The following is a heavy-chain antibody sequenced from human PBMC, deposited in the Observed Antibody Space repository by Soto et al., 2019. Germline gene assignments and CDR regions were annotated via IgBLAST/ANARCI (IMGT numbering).Heavy chain of an antibody. V-gene: IGHV3-23*01. D-gene: IGHD3-3*01. CDR2: ISGSGGST. CDR3: AKDHDFWSGYYSGYYFDY. CDR1: GFTFSSYA. J-gene: IGHJ4*02. Sequence: GGSLRLSCAASGFTFSSYAMSWVRQAPGKGLEWVSAISGSGGSTYYADSVKGRFTISRDNSKNTLYLQMNSLRAEDTAVYYCAKDHDFWSGYYSGYYFDYWGQGTLVTVSS.